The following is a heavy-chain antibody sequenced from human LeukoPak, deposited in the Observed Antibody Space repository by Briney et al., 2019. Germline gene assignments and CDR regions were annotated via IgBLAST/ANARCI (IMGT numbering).Heavy chain of an antibody. CDR1: GFTFNIYA. J-gene: IGHJ3*02. CDR2: VSDSGINT. V-gene: IGHV3-23*01. Sequence: GGSLRLSCAASGFTFNIYALTWVRQARGKGLEWISTVSDSGINTYYADSVKGRFTISRDNAKNSLYLQMNSLRAEDTAVYYCARGRLVSSHHAFDIWGQGTMVTVSS. D-gene: IGHD3-16*01. CDR3: ARGRLVSSHHAFDI.